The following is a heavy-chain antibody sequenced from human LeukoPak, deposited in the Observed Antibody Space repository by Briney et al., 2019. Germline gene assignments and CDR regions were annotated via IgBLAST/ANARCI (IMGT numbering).Heavy chain of an antibody. J-gene: IGHJ4*02. V-gene: IGHV4-59*01. D-gene: IGHD6-6*01. CDR2: IYYSGST. CDR1: GGSISSYY. Sequence: QSSETLSLTCTVSGGSISSYYWSWIRQPPGKGLEWIGYIYYSGSTNYNPSLKSRVTISVDTSKNQFSLKLSSVTAADTAVYYCARVRSIAARPFDYWGQGTLVIVSS. CDR3: ARVRSIAARPFDY.